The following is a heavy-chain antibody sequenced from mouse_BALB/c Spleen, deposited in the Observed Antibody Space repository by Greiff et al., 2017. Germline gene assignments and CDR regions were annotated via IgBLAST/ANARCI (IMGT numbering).Heavy chain of an antibody. V-gene: IGHV1-12*01. CDR2: IYPGNGDT. J-gene: IGHJ3*01. D-gene: IGHD2-1*01. Sequence: QVQLQQSGAELVKPGASVKMSCKASGYTFTSYNMHWVKQTPGQGLEWIGAIYPGNGDTSYNQKFKGKATLTADKSSSTAYMQLSSLTSEDSAVYYCARRGYGNSFAYWGQGTLVTVSA. CDR1: GYTFTSYN. CDR3: ARRGYGNSFAY.